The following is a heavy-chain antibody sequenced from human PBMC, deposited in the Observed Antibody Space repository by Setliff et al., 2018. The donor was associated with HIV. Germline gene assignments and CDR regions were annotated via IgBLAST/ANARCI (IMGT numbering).Heavy chain of an antibody. J-gene: IGHJ6*03. Sequence: SVKVSCKASGGTFSSYAISWVRQAPGQGLEWMGRIITIFGTTNYAQKFQGRVTITADKSTSTAYTELSSLRSEDTAVHYCARDPGEGGGGFLEWTIGYYYYMDVWGKGTTVTVSS. V-gene: IGHV1-69*06. D-gene: IGHD3-3*01. CDR2: IITIFGTT. CDR1: GGTFSSYA. CDR3: ARDPGEGGGGFLEWTIGYYYYMDV.